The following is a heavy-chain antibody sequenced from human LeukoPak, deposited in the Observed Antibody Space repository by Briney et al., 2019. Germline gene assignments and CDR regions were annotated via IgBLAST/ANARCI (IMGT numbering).Heavy chain of an antibody. V-gene: IGHV3-72*01. CDR3: ARSSVSSDDY. CDR1: GFTFSDHY. Sequence: PGGSLRLSCAASGFTFSDHYMDWVRQAPGKGLEWVGRTRNKANSYTTEYAASVKGRFTISRDGSKNSLYLQTNSLKTEDTAVYYCARSSVSSDDYWGQGTLVTVSS. D-gene: IGHD6-6*01. CDR2: TRNKANSYTT. J-gene: IGHJ4*02.